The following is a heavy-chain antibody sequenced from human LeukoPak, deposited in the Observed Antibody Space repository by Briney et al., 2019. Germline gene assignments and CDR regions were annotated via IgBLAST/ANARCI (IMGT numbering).Heavy chain of an antibody. J-gene: IGHJ6*02. CDR2: IYYRGNT. CDR1: GGSINSGGYY. Sequence: SETLSLTCTVSGGSINSGGYYWSWIRQHPGKGLEWLGYIYYRGNTHYNSSLKSQVTISVDTSKNQFSLKLNSVTAADSAVYYCAREDHDYFAMDVWGQGTTVTVSS. CDR3: AREDHDYFAMDV. V-gene: IGHV4-31*01.